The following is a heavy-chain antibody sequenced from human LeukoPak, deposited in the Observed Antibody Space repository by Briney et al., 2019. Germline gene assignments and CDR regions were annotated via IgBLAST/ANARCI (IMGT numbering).Heavy chain of an antibody. J-gene: IGHJ4*02. CDR2: ISGSGGYT. Sequence: GGSLRLSCAASKFTFSTFSMSWVRQAPGKGLEWVSSISGSGGYTYYADSVKGRFTISRDNAKNSLYLQMNSLRVEDTAIYYCVKVAKYYYGSETYYFFEHWGQGTPVTASS. CDR3: VKVAKYYYGSETYYFFEH. CDR1: KFTFSTFS. V-gene: IGHV3-23*01. D-gene: IGHD3-10*01.